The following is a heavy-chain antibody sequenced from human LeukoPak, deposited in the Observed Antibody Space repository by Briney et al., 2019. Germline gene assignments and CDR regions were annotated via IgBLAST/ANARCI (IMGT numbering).Heavy chain of an antibody. CDR2: ISAYNGNT. J-gene: IGHJ4*02. CDR1: GRTFTSYA. D-gene: IGHD4-17*01. CDR3: ARDRVEGYGDYVWDY. Sequence: GAPVKVSGKASGRTFTSYAISWVRQAPGQGLEWLGWISAYNGNTNYAQKLQGRVTMTTDTSTSTAYMELRSLRSDDTAIYYCARDRVEGYGDYVWDYWSEGTLVTVSS. V-gene: IGHV1-18*01.